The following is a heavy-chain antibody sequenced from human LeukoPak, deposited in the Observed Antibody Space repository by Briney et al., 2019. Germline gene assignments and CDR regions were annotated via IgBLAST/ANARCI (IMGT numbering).Heavy chain of an antibody. J-gene: IGHJ4*02. V-gene: IGHV3-21*04. D-gene: IGHD2-2*01. CDR2: ISSRGTST. Sequence: GGSLRLSCVASGFIFSDFGMNWVRQVQGKGLEWVAFISSRGTSTFYAESVKGRFTISRDTGKKSLDLQMTSLRVEDTAAYYCVRGTDCSATTCYPLSAFDYWGQGTLVTVSS. CDR1: GFIFSDFG. CDR3: VRGTDCSATTCYPLSAFDY.